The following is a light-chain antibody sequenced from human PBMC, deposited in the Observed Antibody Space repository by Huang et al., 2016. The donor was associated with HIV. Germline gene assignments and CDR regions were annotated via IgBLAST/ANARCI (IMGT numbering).Light chain of an antibody. V-gene: IGKV1-NL1*01. J-gene: IGKJ2*01. Sequence: IQMTQSPSSLSASVRNRVTITCRASQAIAKSLAWYQQKPGKAPKLLLYAASRLERGVPSRFSGSGSGTDYTLTISSLQPEDFATYYCQQYHSTPYTCGQGTKLEIK. CDR3: QQYHSTPYT. CDR2: AAS. CDR1: QAIAKS.